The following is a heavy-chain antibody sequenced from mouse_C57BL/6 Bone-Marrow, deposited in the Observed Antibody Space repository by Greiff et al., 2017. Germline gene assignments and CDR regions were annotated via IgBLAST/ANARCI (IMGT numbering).Heavy chain of an antibody. CDR3: ARSGPLGRSFDY. J-gene: IGHJ2*01. Sequence: QVQLQQPGAELVKPGASVKMSCKASGYTFTSYWITWVKQRPGQGLEWIGDIYPTSGRTNYNEKFKSKAILTVDTSSNTASMQISSLTSEDSAVFYCARSGPLGRSFDYWGQGTTLTVSS. CDR2: IYPTSGRT. D-gene: IGHD4-1*01. CDR1: GYTFTSYW. V-gene: IGHV1-55*01.